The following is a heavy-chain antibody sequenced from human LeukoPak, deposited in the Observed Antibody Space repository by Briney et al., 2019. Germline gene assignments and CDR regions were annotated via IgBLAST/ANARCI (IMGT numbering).Heavy chain of an antibody. J-gene: IGHJ4*02. CDR1: GYTFTSYG. CDR2: ISAYNGNT. D-gene: IGHD3-10*01. CDR3: ARGSGNPPALFFDY. V-gene: IGHV1-18*01. Sequence: GASVKVSCKASGYTFTSYGISWVRQAPGQGLEWMGWISAYNGNTNYAQKLQGRVTITADESTSTAYMELSSLRSEDTAVYYCARGSGNPPALFFDYWGQGTLVTVSS.